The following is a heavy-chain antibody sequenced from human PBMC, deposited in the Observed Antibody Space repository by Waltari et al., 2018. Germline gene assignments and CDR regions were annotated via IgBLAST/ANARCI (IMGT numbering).Heavy chain of an antibody. D-gene: IGHD6-13*01. CDR2: IRSEGRNI. CDR1: GFTFSTSG. CDR3: ATYSASRGFNY. Sequence: QVQLVESGGGVVQPGESLRLSCAASGFTFSTSGLHWVRQAPGKGVEGVEFIRSEGRNINYADSVKSRFTISRDNSKSTLYLQMNSLRAEDTAVYYCATYSASRGFNYWGQGPLVTVSS. V-gene: IGHV3-30*02. J-gene: IGHJ4*02.